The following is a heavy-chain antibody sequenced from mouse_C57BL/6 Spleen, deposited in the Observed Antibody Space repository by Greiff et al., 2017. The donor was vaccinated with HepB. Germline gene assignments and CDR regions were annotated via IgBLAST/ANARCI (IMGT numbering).Heavy chain of an antibody. V-gene: IGHV1-26*01. CDR1: GYTFTDYY. CDR3: ARASDGSIRGAMDY. D-gene: IGHD2-3*01. Sequence: EVQLQQSGPELVKPGASVKISCKASGYTFTDYYMNWVKQSHGKSLEWIGDINPNNGGTSYNQKFKGKATLTVDKSSSTAYMELRSLTSEDSAVYYCARASDGSIRGAMDYWGQGTSVTVSS. J-gene: IGHJ4*01. CDR2: INPNNGGT.